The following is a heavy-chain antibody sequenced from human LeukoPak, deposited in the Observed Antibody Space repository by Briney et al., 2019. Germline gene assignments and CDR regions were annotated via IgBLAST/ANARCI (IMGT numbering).Heavy chain of an antibody. CDR2: IQYNGSIK. CDR1: GFTFSSYS. CDR3: AKGGGSPNDAFDI. V-gene: IGHV3-30*02. D-gene: IGHD2-15*01. Sequence: GGSLRLSCAASGFTFSSYSMHWVRQAPGKGLEWVAFIQYNGSIKHYADSAKGRFTISRDNSKNTLYLQMNNLRPEEPAAYYCAKGGGSPNDAFDIWGPRTMLTVSS. J-gene: IGHJ3*02.